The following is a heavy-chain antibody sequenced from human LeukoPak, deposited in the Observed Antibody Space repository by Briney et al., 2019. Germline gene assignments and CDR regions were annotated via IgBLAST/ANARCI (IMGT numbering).Heavy chain of an antibody. V-gene: IGHV5-51*01. CDR1: GYSFTSYW. J-gene: IGHJ5*02. Sequence: GESLKISCKGSGYSFTSYWIGWVRQMPGKGLEWMGISYPVDSVTRYSPSFQGQVTISADKSISPAYLQWTSLEASDTAMYSVARHPRYSSGPNWFDPWGQGTLVTVSS. CDR2: SYPVDSVT. CDR3: ARHPRYSSGPNWFDP. D-gene: IGHD6-19*01.